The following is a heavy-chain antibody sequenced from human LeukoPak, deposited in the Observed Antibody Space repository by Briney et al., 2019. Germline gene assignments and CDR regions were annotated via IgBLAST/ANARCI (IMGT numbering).Heavy chain of an antibody. J-gene: IGHJ4*02. CDR2: IYYSGST. CDR3: ARFSGSTYFDY. V-gene: IGHV4-59*01. Sequence: SETLSLTCTVSGGSISSYYWSWIRQPPGKGLEWIGYIYYSGSTNYNPSLKSRVTISVDTSKNQFSLKLSSMTAADTAVYYCARFSGSTYFDYWGQGTLGTVSS. D-gene: IGHD1-26*01. CDR1: GGSISSYY.